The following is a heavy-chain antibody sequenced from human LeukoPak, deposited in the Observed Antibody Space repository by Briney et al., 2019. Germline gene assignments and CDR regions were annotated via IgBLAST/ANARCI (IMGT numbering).Heavy chain of an antibody. D-gene: IGHD6-19*01. V-gene: IGHV4-4*07. J-gene: IGHJ4*02. CDR3: ARVLGSKQWLVLDY. Sequence: SETLSLTCTVPGGSISSCYWSWIRQPAGKGLEWIGRIYTSGSTNYNPSLKSRVTMSVDTSKNQFSLKLSSVAAADTAVYYCARVLGSKQWLVLDYWGQGTLVTVSS. CDR2: IYTSGST. CDR1: GGSISSCY.